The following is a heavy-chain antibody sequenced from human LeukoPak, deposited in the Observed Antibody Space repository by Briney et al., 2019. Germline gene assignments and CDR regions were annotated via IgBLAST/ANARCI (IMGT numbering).Heavy chain of an antibody. J-gene: IGHJ4*02. CDR1: GFTFSSYA. D-gene: IGHD3-16*02. Sequence: PGGSLRLSCAASGFTFSSYAMHWVRQAPGKGLEWVAVISYDGSNKYYADSVKGRFTISRDNSKNTLYLQMNSLRAEDTAVYYCAREGGYVWGSYRPFDYWGQGTLVTVSS. V-gene: IGHV3-30-3*01. CDR3: AREGGYVWGSYRPFDY. CDR2: ISYDGSNK.